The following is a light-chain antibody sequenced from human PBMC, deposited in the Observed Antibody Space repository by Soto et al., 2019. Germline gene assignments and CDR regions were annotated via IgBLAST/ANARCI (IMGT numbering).Light chain of an antibody. CDR1: SSDVGAYDY. Sequence: QSALTQPASVSGSPGQSITISCTGTSSDVGAYDYVSWYQHNPGKAPKLIIYDVSSRPSGVSNRFSASKSGNTASLTISGLQAEDEADYYCSSHSSSSIDVFGGGTKVTVL. CDR2: DVS. J-gene: IGLJ1*01. V-gene: IGLV2-14*03. CDR3: SSHSSSSIDV.